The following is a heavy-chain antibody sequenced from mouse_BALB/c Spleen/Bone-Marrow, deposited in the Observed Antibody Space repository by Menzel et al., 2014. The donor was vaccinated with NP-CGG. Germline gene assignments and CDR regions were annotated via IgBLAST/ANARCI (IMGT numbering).Heavy chain of an antibody. V-gene: IGHV1-5*01. CDR1: GYSFTSYW. Sequence: EVQLQESGTVLARPGASVKMSCKASGYSFTSYWMHWVKQRPGQGLEWIGAIYPGNSDTSYNQEFKGKAKLTAVTSATTAYMELSSLTNEDSAVYFCTRKVYYGNPLDYWGQGTTLTVSS. CDR3: TRKVYYGNPLDY. J-gene: IGHJ2*01. D-gene: IGHD2-1*01. CDR2: IYPGNSDT.